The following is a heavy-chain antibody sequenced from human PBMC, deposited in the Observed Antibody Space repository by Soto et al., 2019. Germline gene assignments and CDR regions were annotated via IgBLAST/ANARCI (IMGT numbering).Heavy chain of an antibody. CDR3: ARGVWFGARRIYYFDY. V-gene: IGHV4-34*01. D-gene: IGHD3-10*01. CDR1: GGSFRHYY. Sequence: QVQLAQWGAGLLKPSETLSPTCAVYGGSFRHYYWSWIRQPPGKGLEWIGEITHSGTTTYNPSLRGRVTIAVATSKSQFSLKLGSVTAADTAVYYCARGVWFGARRIYYFDYWGQATLATVSS. CDR2: ITHSGTT. J-gene: IGHJ4*02.